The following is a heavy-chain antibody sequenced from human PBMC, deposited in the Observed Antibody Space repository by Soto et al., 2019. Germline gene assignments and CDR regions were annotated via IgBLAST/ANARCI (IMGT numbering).Heavy chain of an antibody. D-gene: IGHD6-19*01. CDR1: GGSVSSGSYY. V-gene: IGHV4-61*01. J-gene: IGHJ4*02. CDR2: IYYSGST. Sequence: SETLSLTCTVCGGSVSSGSYYWSWIRQPPGKGLEWIGYIYYSGSTNYNPSLKSRVTISVDTSKNQFSLKLSSVTAADTAVYYCARRDAVAGIDWGRGTLVTVS. CDR3: ARRDAVAGID.